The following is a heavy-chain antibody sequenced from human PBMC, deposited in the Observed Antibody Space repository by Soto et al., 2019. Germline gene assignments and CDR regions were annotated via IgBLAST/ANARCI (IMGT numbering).Heavy chain of an antibody. CDR2: INPNSVCT. CDR1: GYTFTDYY. CDR3: ARSKPNYDFWNDPTSLDTFDI. Sequence: ASVKVSCNVSGYTFTDYYMHQVRLVPGQRLELLWWINPNSVCTIYVQRFQVIVNMTSDTSISTVYVELSRLRSDDSSVYFSARSKPNYDFWNDPTSLDTFDIWGKVTMVTVS. V-gene: IGHV1-2*02. J-gene: IGHJ3*02. D-gene: IGHD3-3*01.